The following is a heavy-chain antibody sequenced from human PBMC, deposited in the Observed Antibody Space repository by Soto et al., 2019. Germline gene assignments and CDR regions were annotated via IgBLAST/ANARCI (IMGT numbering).Heavy chain of an antibody. V-gene: IGHV4-59*01. CDR2: VSDSGRT. Sequence: PSETLSLTCAVSGGSIDYYYWSWIRQPPGEGLEWIGDVSDSGRTNYNPSLRSRVTISVDTSKNQFSLRLNSVTAADTAVYYCARDSTTWFPYYGIDVWGQGTTVTVSS. D-gene: IGHD2-2*01. J-gene: IGHJ6*02. CDR1: GGSIDYYY. CDR3: ARDSTTWFPYYGIDV.